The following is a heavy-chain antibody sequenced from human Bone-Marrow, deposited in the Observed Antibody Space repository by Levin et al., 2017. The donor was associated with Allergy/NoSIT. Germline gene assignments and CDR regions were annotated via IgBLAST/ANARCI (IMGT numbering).Heavy chain of an antibody. Sequence: GESLKISCKGSGYSFTSYWIGWVRQMPGKGLEWMGIIYPGDSDTRYSPSFQGQVTISADKSISTAYLQWSSLKASDTAMYYCARWIVASQGITMVRGVLAWFDPWGQGTLVTVSS. CDR3: ARWIVASQGITMVRGVLAWFDP. D-gene: IGHD3-10*01. CDR2: IYPGDSDT. J-gene: IGHJ5*02. CDR1: GYSFTSYW. V-gene: IGHV5-51*01.